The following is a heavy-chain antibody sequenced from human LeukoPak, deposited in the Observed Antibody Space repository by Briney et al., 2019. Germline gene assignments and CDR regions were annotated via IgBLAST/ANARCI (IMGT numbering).Heavy chain of an antibody. CDR3: ARDGEQWLVSPPYFDY. Sequence: GGSLRLSCAASGFTFSSYWMSWVRQAPGKGLEWVANIKQDGSEKYYVDSVKGRFTISRDNAKNSLYLQMNSLRAEDTAVYYCARDGEQWLVSPPYFDYWGQGTLVTVSS. D-gene: IGHD6-19*01. CDR1: GFTFSSYW. J-gene: IGHJ4*02. V-gene: IGHV3-7*01. CDR2: IKQDGSEK.